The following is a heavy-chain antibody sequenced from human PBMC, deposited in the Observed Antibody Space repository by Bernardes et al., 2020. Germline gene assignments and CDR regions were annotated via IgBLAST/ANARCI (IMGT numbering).Heavy chain of an antibody. CDR1: GFTFSSYY. J-gene: IGHJ6*02. CDR3: ARERPDLTGYYGRDV. V-gene: IGHV3-21*01. Sequence: AGSLRLSCVVSGFTFSSYYMNWVRLAPGPGLEWPSTIKTSSTYTNYADSLHGRFTISRDNAENSLFLQMNYLRADDTAVYFCARERPDLTGYYGRDVWGQGTTVTVSS. D-gene: IGHD3-9*01. CDR2: IKTSSTYT.